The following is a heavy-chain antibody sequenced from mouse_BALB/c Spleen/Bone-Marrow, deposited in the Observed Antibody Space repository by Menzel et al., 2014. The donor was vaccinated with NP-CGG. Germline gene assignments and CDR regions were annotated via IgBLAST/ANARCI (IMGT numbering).Heavy chain of an antibody. Sequence: VQLQESGGALMKPGASVKISCKATGYTFSNYWIQWVKQRPGHGPEWIGEILPGSDNTNYNEKFKGKATFTADTSSNTAYMQLSSLTSEDSAVYYCARGNPFDFWGQGTTLTVSS. CDR1: GYTFSNYW. J-gene: IGHJ2*01. V-gene: IGHV1-9*01. CDR3: ARGNPFDF. CDR2: ILPGSDNT.